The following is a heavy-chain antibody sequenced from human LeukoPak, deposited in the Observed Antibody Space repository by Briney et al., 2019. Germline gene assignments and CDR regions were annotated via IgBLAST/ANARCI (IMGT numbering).Heavy chain of an antibody. CDR2: IRYDESNK. V-gene: IGHV3-30*02. CDR3: AKELGIDY. D-gene: IGHD7-27*01. J-gene: IGHJ4*02. Sequence: GGSLRLSCAASGFTFSSYGMHWVRQAPGKGLEWVAFIRYDESNKYHADSVKGRFTISRDTSKNTLYLQMNSLRAEDTAVYYCAKELGIDYWGQGTLVTVSS. CDR1: GFTFSSYG.